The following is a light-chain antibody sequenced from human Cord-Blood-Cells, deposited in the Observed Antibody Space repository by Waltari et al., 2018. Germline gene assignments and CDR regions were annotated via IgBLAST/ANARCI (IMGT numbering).Light chain of an antibody. CDR2: GAS. CDR1: QSVSSN. Sequence: EIVMTQSPATLSVSPGERATLSCRASQSVSSNLAWYQQKPGQAPRLLIYGASTRATGIPDRFSGSGSGTEFTLTISSLQSEDFAVYYCQQYNNWPPGFGQGTKLEIK. V-gene: IGKV3-15*01. CDR3: QQYNNWPPG. J-gene: IGKJ2*03.